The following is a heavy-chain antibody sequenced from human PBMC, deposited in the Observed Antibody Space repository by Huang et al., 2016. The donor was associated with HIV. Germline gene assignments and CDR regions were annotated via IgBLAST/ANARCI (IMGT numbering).Heavy chain of an antibody. V-gene: IGHV3-30*09. J-gene: IGHJ4*02. Sequence: QVHLVESGGGVVQPGRSLGLSCAASGFTFSTNPIHWVRQGPGQGLEWVAVISHEGSTKFDAESVKGRSVISRDNVKNMVYLQSYRLRVEETGVYYCAREKGLEDWGQGTLVTVS. CDR3: AREKGLED. D-gene: IGHD1-1*01. CDR2: ISHEGSTK. CDR1: GFTFSTNP.